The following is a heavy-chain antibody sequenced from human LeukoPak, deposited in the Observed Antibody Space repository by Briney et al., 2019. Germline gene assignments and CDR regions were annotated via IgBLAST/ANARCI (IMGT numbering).Heavy chain of an antibody. CDR2: ISAQNGNT. V-gene: IGHV1-18*01. Sequence: ASVNVSCKSSGYMFTSHGIHWLRQAPGQGLEWMGWISAQNGNTNYMQQFLGRVTMTRDTSASTVYMELSSLRSEDTAVYYCAREDYYDSGSNDYWGQGTLVTVSS. J-gene: IGHJ4*02. CDR1: GYMFTSHG. CDR3: AREDYYDSGSNDY. D-gene: IGHD3-22*01.